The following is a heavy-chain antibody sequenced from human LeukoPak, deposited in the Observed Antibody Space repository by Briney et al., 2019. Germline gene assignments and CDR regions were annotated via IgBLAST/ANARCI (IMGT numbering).Heavy chain of an antibody. Sequence: PGGSLRLSCAASGFTFSNAWMSWVRQAPGKGLEWVGRIKTKSGGGETTDYAAPVKGRFTVSRGDSKNTLYLQMNSLKTEDTALYYCTTNEAFDIWGQGTMVTVSS. CDR3: TTNEAFDI. J-gene: IGHJ3*02. CDR2: IKTKSGGGETT. V-gene: IGHV3-15*01. CDR1: GFTFSNAW.